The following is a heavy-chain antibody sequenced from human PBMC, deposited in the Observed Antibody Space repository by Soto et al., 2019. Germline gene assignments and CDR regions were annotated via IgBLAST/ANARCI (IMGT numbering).Heavy chain of an antibody. J-gene: IGHJ6*02. V-gene: IGHV1-18*01. Sequence: GASVNVSCKASGNMFTSYGISWVRQAPGQGLEWMGWISAYTGDTDYAPKLQGRVLMTTDTSTSTAYMELRSLRSDDTGVYYCAKVSGSSLELGDYYGMDAWGQGTTVTVSS. CDR1: GNMFTSYG. CDR3: AKVSGSSLELGDYYGMDA. CDR2: ISAYTGDT. D-gene: IGHD6-13*01.